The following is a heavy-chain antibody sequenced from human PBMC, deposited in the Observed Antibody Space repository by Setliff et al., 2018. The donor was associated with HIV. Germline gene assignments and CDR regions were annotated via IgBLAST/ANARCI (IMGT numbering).Heavy chain of an antibody. CDR1: GDPISTYY. Sequence: PSETLSLTCTVSGDPISTYYGSWVRKPPGKGLEWIGYVYYSGSTSYSPSLRGRVTMSVDPSKNQFSLKLNSVTAADTAIYYCARGNYDTSDYYTNFYYYYMDVWGKGTAVTVSS. CDR3: ARGNYDTSDYYTNFYYYYMDV. D-gene: IGHD3-22*01. V-gene: IGHV4-59*01. J-gene: IGHJ6*03. CDR2: VYYSGST.